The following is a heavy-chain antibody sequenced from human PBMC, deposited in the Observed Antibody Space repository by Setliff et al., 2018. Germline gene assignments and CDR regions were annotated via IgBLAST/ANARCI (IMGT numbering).Heavy chain of an antibody. V-gene: IGHV4-34*01. J-gene: IGHJ5*02. D-gene: IGHD3-22*01. CDR2: IDQSGST. Sequence: SETLSLTCAVYGDSFSGYFWTWIRQPPGRGLEWIGDIDQSGSTSYTPSLKGRVTISVDTSKNLFSLKLSSVTAADTAVYFCARGPRFDYESPTYRRRFDPWGQGTAVTVSS. CDR3: ARGPRFDYESPTYRRRFDP. CDR1: GDSFSGYF.